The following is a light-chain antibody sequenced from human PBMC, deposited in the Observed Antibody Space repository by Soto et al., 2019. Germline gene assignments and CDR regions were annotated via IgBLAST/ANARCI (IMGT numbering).Light chain of an antibody. V-gene: IGLV2-14*03. CDR1: SSDVGGYNY. J-gene: IGLJ1*01. Sequence: QPVLTQPASWSGSPGQSITISCTGTSSDVGGYNYVSWYQHHPGKAPKLMIYDVSNRPSGVSNRFSGSKSGNTASLTISGLQPEDEADYYCCSYTTSNTRQIVFGTGTKVTVL. CDR3: CSYTTSNTRQIV. CDR2: DVS.